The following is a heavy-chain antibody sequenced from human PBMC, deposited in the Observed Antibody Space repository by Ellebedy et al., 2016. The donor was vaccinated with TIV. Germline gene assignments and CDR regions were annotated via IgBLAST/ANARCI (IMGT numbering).Heavy chain of an antibody. Sequence: GGSLRLXXAASGFTFSSYWMSWVRQAPGKGLEWVANIKQDGSEKYYVDSVKGRFTISRDNAKNSLYLQMNSLRAEDTAVYYCEREHIVATIRYYYYGMDVWGQGTTVTVSS. J-gene: IGHJ6*02. CDR2: IKQDGSEK. D-gene: IGHD5-12*01. CDR1: GFTFSSYW. CDR3: EREHIVATIRYYYYGMDV. V-gene: IGHV3-7*01.